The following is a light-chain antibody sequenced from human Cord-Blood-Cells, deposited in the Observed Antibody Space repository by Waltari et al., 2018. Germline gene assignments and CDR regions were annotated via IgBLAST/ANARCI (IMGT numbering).Light chain of an antibody. Sequence: QSALTQPPSASGSPGQSVTISCPGTSSDVGGYNYVSWYQQHPGKAPKLMIYEVSTRPSGVPDRFSGCKSGNTASLTVSGLQAEDEADYYCSSDAGSNNWVFGGGTKLTVL. J-gene: IGLJ3*02. CDR1: SSDVGGYNY. V-gene: IGLV2-8*01. CDR2: EVS. CDR3: SSDAGSNNWV.